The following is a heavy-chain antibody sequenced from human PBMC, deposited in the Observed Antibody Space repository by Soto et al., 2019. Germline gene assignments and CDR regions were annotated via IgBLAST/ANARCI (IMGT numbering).Heavy chain of an antibody. CDR3: ARDFLVGSTTFEVWWFDP. J-gene: IGHJ5*02. D-gene: IGHD1-26*01. CDR2: ISPNNGNT. V-gene: IGHV1-18*01. Sequence: QVQLLQSGAEVKKPGASVKVSCKASGYTFTNFGISWVRQAPGRGPEWMGWISPNNGNTDYAQNFQGRVTMTIDTSTSTAYMELRSLRYDDTAVYYCARDFLVGSTTFEVWWFDPWGQGTLVTVSS. CDR1: GYTFTNFG.